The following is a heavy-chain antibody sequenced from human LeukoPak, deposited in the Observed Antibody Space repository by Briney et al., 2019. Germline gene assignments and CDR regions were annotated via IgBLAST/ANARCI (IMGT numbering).Heavy chain of an antibody. CDR1: GGSFSGYY. J-gene: IGHJ4*02. Sequence: SETLSLTCAVYGGSFSGYYWSWVRQPPGKGLDWIGEIIHSGGTNYNPSLKSRVTISVDTSKNQFSLNLNSINAADTAVYYCARGLGGSYYFDHWGQGTLVTVSS. D-gene: IGHD1-26*01. CDR2: IIHSGGT. V-gene: IGHV4-34*01. CDR3: ARGLGGSYYFDH.